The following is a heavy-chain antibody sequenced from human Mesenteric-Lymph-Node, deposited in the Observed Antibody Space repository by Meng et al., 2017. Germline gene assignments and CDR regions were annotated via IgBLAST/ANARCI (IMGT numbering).Heavy chain of an antibody. Sequence: GGSLRLSCAASGFTFSSYAMSWVRQAPGKGLEWVSGINWNGGSTGYADSVKGRFTISRDNAKNSLYLQMNSLRAEDTALYYCARMGSYNLLRDYYGMDVWGQGTTVTVSS. J-gene: IGHJ6*02. V-gene: IGHV3-20*04. CDR3: ARMGSYNLLRDYYGMDV. CDR1: GFTFSSYA. CDR2: INWNGGST. D-gene: IGHD1-26*01.